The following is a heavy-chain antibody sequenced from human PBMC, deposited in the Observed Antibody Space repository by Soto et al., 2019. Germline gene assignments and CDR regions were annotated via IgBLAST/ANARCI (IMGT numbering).Heavy chain of an antibody. D-gene: IGHD1-26*01. CDR1: GGSISSGGYY. CDR3: ARQPIVGATTHGYHYYYGMDV. Sequence: QVQLQESGPGLVKPSQTLSLTCTVSGGSISSGGYYWSWIRQHPGKGLEWIGYIYYSGSTYYNPSLKSRVTISVDTSKNQFSLKLSSVTAADTAVYYCARQPIVGATTHGYHYYYGMDVWGQGTTVTVSS. CDR2: IYYSGST. V-gene: IGHV4-31*03. J-gene: IGHJ6*02.